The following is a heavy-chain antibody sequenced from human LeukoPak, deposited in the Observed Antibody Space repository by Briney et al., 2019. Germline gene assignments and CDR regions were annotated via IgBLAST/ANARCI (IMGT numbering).Heavy chain of an antibody. Sequence: SETLSLTCTVSGGSLSSYYWSWIRQPPGKGLEWIGYLYYSGSTNYNPSLKSRVTISVDTSKNQFSLKLSSVTAADTAVYYCARGGGGNPGAFDIWGQGTMVTVSS. CDR2: LYYSGST. J-gene: IGHJ3*02. D-gene: IGHD4-23*01. CDR1: GGSLSSYY. V-gene: IGHV4-59*01. CDR3: ARGGGGNPGAFDI.